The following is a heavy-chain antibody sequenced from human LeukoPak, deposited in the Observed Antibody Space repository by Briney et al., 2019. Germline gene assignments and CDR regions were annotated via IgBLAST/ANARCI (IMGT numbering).Heavy chain of an antibody. Sequence: ASVKVSCKASGYTFTGYYMHWVRQAPGQGLEWMGWINPNSGGTNYAQKFQGRVTMTRDTSISTAYMELSRLRSDDTAVYYSARDHHDFWSGYWPSWFDPWGQGTLVTVSS. CDR1: GYTFTGYY. CDR3: ARDHHDFWSGYWPSWFDP. D-gene: IGHD3-3*01. V-gene: IGHV1-2*02. CDR2: INPNSGGT. J-gene: IGHJ5*02.